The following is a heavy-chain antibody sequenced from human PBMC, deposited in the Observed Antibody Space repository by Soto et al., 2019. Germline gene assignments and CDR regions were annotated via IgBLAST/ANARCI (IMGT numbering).Heavy chain of an antibody. V-gene: IGHV4-34*01. CDR1: GGSFSAYY. D-gene: IGHD5-12*01. J-gene: IGHJ4*02. CDR3: ARGVGYAGVDY. CDR2: INHSGST. Sequence: QVQLQQWGAGLLKPSETLSLTCAVYGGSFSAYYWSWIRQPPGKGLEWIGEINHSGSTNYNPSLKSRRTISVDRSKNQLSLNLSSVTAADTAVYYCARGVGYAGVDYWGQGTLVTVSS.